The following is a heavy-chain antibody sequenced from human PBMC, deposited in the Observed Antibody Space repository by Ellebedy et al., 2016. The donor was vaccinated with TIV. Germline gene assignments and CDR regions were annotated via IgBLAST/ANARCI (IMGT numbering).Heavy chain of an antibody. J-gene: IGHJ5*02. Sequence: GGSLRLXXAASGFTFSSYGMYWVRQPPGKGLEWVAVIWYDGSKTYYADSVKGRFTISRDNSKNTVYLQMNSLRAEDTAVYYCAKEVDRLRYGSGGKNWFDPWGQGTLVTVSS. V-gene: IGHV3-33*06. CDR2: IWYDGSKT. CDR3: AKEVDRLRYGSGGKNWFDP. CDR1: GFTFSSYG. D-gene: IGHD3-9*01.